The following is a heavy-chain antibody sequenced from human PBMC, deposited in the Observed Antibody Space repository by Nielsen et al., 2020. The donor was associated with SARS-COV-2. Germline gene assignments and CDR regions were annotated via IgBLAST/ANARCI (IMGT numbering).Heavy chain of an antibody. Sequence: SETLSLTCAVSGGSISSSNWWSWVRQPPGKGLEWIGEIYHSGSTNYNPSLKSRVTISVDKSKNQFSLKLSSVTAADAAVYYCARGGYYYGSGSYLPDYWGQGTLVTVSS. CDR3: ARGGYYYGSGSYLPDY. CDR2: IYHSGST. J-gene: IGHJ4*02. CDR1: GGSISSSNW. V-gene: IGHV4-4*02. D-gene: IGHD3-10*01.